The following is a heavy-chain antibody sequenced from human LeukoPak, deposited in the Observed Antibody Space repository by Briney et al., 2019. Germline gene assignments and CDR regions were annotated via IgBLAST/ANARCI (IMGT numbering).Heavy chain of an antibody. CDR2: ISAYNGNT. CDR3: ARASHCSGGSCYSDY. D-gene: IGHD2-15*01. CDR1: GYTSTSYS. V-gene: IGHV1-18*01. Sequence: ASVKVSCKASGYTSTSYSISWVRQAPGQGLEWMGWISAYNGNTIYAQKVKGRVTMTTDTSTSTAYMELRSLKSDDTAVYYCARASHCSGGSCYSDYWGQGTLVTVSS. J-gene: IGHJ4*02.